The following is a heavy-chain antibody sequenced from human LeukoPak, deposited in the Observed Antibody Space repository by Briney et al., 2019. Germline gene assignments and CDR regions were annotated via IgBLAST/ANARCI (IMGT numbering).Heavy chain of an antibody. CDR2: IYPGDSDT. Sequence: GESLKISCKGSGYSFTSYWIGWVRQMPGKGLEWMGIIYPGDSDTRYSPSFQGQVTISADKSISTAYLQWSSLKASDTAMYYCARQRSYHDSSGYYYAFDIWGQGTMVTVSS. D-gene: IGHD3-22*01. V-gene: IGHV5-51*01. CDR3: ARQRSYHDSSGYYYAFDI. CDR1: GYSFTSYW. J-gene: IGHJ3*02.